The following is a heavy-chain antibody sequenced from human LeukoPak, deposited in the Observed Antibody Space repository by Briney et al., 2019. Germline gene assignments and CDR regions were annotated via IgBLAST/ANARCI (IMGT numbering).Heavy chain of an antibody. V-gene: IGHV4-34*01. CDR3: ARGLRLRPFDY. CDR1: GGSFSGYY. D-gene: IGHD4-17*01. Sequence: SETLSLTCAVYGGSFSGYYWSWIRQPPGKGLEWIGEINHSGSTNYNPSLKSRVTISVDTSKNQFSLKLSSVTAADTAVYYCARGLRLRPFDYWGQGTLVTVSS. J-gene: IGHJ4*02. CDR2: INHSGST.